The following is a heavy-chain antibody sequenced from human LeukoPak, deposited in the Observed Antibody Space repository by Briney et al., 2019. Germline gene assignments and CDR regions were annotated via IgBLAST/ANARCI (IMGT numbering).Heavy chain of an antibody. CDR1: GFTFSRYS. Sequence: GGSLRLSCAASGFTFSRYSMNWVRQAPGKGLEWVSSISISSNYIYYTDSVKGRCTISRDNGKNSLYLQMNSLRAEDTAVYFCARAVTIFVNHASGSGAYHYYMDVWGKGTTVTISS. CDR3: ARAVTIFVNHASGSGAYHYYMDV. J-gene: IGHJ6*03. V-gene: IGHV3-21*01. D-gene: IGHD3-10*01. CDR2: ISISSNYI.